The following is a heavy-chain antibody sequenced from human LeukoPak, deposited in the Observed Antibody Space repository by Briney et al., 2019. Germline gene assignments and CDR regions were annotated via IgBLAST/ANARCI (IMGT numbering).Heavy chain of an antibody. Sequence: SETLSLTCTVSGGSISSGGYYWSWIRQHPGKGLEWIGYIYYSGSTYYNPSLKSRVTISVDTSKNQFSLKLSSVTAADTAVYYCARRSIVVVPAASEDAFDIWGQGTVVTVSS. CDR2: IYYSGST. V-gene: IGHV4-31*03. D-gene: IGHD2-2*01. J-gene: IGHJ3*02. CDR1: GGSISSGGYY. CDR3: ARRSIVVVPAASEDAFDI.